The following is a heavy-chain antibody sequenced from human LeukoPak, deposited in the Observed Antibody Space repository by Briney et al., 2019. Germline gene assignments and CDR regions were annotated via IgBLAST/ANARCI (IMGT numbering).Heavy chain of an antibody. Sequence: ASMKVSCKASGYTFTGYFIHWVRRAPGQGLEWMGWIDPNSGGTIYAQKFQGRVTMARDTSITTAYMELTSLRSDDTALYFCARDTPGDQLDYWGQGPLVTVSS. CDR2: IDPNSGGT. J-gene: IGHJ4*02. CDR3: ARDTPGDQLDY. CDR1: GYTFTGYF. D-gene: IGHD7-27*01. V-gene: IGHV1-2*02.